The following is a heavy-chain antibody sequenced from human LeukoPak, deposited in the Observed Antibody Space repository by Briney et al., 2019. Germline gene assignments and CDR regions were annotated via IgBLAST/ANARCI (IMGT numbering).Heavy chain of an antibody. V-gene: IGHV3-30*02. CDR2: IRYDGTNK. Sequence: PGGSLRLSCAASGFTFSSYGMHWVRQAPGKGLEWVAFIRYDGTNKYYADSVKGRFTISRDNSKNTLYLQMNSLRAEDTAVYYCAPRVVVITAPFDCWGQGTLVTVSS. CDR3: APRVVVITAPFDC. J-gene: IGHJ4*02. D-gene: IGHD2-21*01. CDR1: GFTFSSYG.